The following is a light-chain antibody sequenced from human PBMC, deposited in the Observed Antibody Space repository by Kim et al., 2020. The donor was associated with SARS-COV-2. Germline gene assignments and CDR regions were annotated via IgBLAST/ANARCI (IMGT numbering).Light chain of an antibody. Sequence: DIVMTQSPDSLAVSLGERGTINCKSSQSVLYNSNNKNYLAWYQQKPGQPPKLLIYWASTRESGVPDRFSGSGSGTDFTLTISSLQAEDVAVYYCQQYYSSPITFGQGTRLEIK. CDR2: WAS. CDR1: QSVLYNSNNKNY. V-gene: IGKV4-1*01. CDR3: QQYYSSPIT. J-gene: IGKJ5*01.